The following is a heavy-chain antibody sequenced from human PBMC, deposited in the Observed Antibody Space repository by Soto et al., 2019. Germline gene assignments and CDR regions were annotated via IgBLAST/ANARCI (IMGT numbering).Heavy chain of an antibody. Sequence: LSLTCTVSGGSISSYYWSWIRQPPGKGLEWIGYIYYSGSTNYNPSLKSRVTISVDTSKNQFSLKLSSVTAADTAVYYCARDQAAAGLFYYFDYWGQGTLVTVSS. CDR3: ARDQAAAGLFYYFDY. CDR1: GGSISSYY. D-gene: IGHD6-13*01. V-gene: IGHV4-59*01. J-gene: IGHJ4*02. CDR2: IYYSGST.